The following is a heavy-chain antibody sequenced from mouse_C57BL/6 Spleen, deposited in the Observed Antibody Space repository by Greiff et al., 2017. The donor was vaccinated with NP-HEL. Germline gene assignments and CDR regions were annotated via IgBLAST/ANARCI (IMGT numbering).Heavy chain of an antibody. CDR1: GFTFSDYG. Sequence: EVQVVESGGGLVKPGGSLKLSCAASGFTFSDYGMHWVRQAPEKGLEWVAYISSGSSTIYYADTVKGRFTISRDNAKNTLFLQMTSLRSEDTAMYYCARMGPLYYDYDGYAMDYWGQGTSVTVSS. CDR3: ARMGPLYYDYDGYAMDY. CDR2: ISSGSSTI. J-gene: IGHJ4*01. V-gene: IGHV5-17*01. D-gene: IGHD2-4*01.